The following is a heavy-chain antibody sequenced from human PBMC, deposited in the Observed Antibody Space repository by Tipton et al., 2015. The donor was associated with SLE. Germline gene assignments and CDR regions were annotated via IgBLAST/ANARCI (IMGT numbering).Heavy chain of an antibody. V-gene: IGHV4-39*07. CDR3: ARDGGCSGGSCFDY. CDR1: GGSISSSSYY. CDR2: IYYSGST. J-gene: IGHJ4*02. D-gene: IGHD2-15*01. Sequence: TLSLTCTVSGGSISSSSYYWGWIRQPPGKGLEWIGSIYYSGSTYYNPFLKSRVTISVDTSKNQFSLKLSSVTAADTAVYYCARDGGCSGGSCFDYWGQGTLVTVSS.